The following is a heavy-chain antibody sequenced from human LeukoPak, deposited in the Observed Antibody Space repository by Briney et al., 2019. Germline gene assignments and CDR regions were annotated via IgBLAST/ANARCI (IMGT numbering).Heavy chain of an antibody. D-gene: IGHD4-17*01. CDR1: GGSVSSGHYY. V-gene: IGHV4-61*01. CDR2: IHYSGST. J-gene: IGHJ4*01. Sequence: SETLSLTCTVSGGSVSSGHYYWRGIRQPPGKGLEWIGYIHYSGSTNHNPALKSRVTISIDTSKNQISLNLSSVTTADTAVYYCARVSYGDSLQFDYWGQGTLLTVSS. CDR3: ARVSYGDSLQFDY.